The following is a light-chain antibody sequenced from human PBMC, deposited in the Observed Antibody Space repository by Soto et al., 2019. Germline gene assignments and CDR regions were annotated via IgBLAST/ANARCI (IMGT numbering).Light chain of an antibody. J-gene: IGLJ1*01. CDR1: SSDVGGHNY. V-gene: IGLV2-11*01. CDR2: SVS. CDR3: CSYAGSYTYV. Sequence: ALTQPRSVSGSPGQSVTISCTGTSSDVGGHNYVSWYQQYPGKAPKLLLSSVSKRPSGVPDRFSGSKSGNKASLTISGLQAEDEADYYCCSYAGSYTYVFGTGTKVTVL.